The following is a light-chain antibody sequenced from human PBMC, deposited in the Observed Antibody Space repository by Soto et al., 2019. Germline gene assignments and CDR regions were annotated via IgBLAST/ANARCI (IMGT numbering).Light chain of an antibody. CDR3: QEYNSWQSIT. CDR2: GAS. Sequence: EIVMTQSPATLSVSPGERATLSCRASLSISSKLAWYQQKPGQAPRLLIYGASTRATGIPARFSGSGSGTEFTLTISSLQSEDFAVYYCQEYNSWQSITFGGGTKVEIK. CDR1: LSISSK. V-gene: IGKV3-15*01. J-gene: IGKJ4*01.